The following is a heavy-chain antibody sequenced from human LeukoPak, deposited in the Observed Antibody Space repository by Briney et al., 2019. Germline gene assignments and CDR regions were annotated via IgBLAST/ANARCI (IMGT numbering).Heavy chain of an antibody. CDR3: AIGGIVGATRDAFDI. Sequence: GGSLRLSCAASGFTFSSYSMNWVRKAPGKGLNWFSSISSSSSYIYYADSVKGRFTISRDNAKNSLYLQMNSLRAEDTAVYYCAIGGIVGATRDAFDIWGQGTMVTVSS. J-gene: IGHJ3*02. CDR2: ISSSSSYI. D-gene: IGHD1-26*01. CDR1: GFTFSSYS. V-gene: IGHV3-21*01.